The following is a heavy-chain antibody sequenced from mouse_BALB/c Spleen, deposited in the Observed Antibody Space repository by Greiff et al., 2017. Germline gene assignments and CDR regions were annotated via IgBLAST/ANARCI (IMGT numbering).Heavy chain of an antibody. D-gene: IGHD2-1*01. CDR1: GFSLTSYG. J-gene: IGHJ4*01. CDR3: ASNFYYGNYGAMDY. CDR2: IWAGGST. V-gene: IGHV2-9*02. Sequence: VKLVESGPGLVAPSQSLSITCTVSGFSLTSYGVHWVRQPPGKGLEWLGVIWAGGSTNYNSALMSRLSISKDNSKSQVFLKMNSLQTDDTAMYYCASNFYYGNYGAMDYWGQGTSVTVSS.